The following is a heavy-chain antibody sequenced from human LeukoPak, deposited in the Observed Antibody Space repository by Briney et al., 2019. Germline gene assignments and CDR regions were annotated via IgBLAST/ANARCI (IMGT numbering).Heavy chain of an antibody. Sequence: GGSLTLSCAPSGLTLSSYSVRCVPHAPGEGAGCVSVIWYDGNNKYYAHPVKGRFTISRDNSKNTLYLQIHSQRAEDRAVYYCARDNWSDCYKFVWFFEYWGQGSLVTVPS. CDR3: ARDNWSDCYKFVWFFEY. CDR2: IWYDGNNK. J-gene: IGHJ4*02. V-gene: IGHV3-33*01. CDR1: GLTLSSYS. D-gene: IGHD5-24*01.